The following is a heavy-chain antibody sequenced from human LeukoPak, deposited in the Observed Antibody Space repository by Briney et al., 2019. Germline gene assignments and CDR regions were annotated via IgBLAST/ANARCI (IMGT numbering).Heavy chain of an antibody. Sequence: SVKVSCKASGGTFSSYAISWVRQPPGQGLEWMGGIIPIFGTANYAQKFQGRVTMTRNTSISTAYMELSSLRSEDTAVYYCARGGYFDYWGQGTLVTVSS. J-gene: IGHJ4*02. CDR2: IIPIFGTA. CDR3: ARGGYFDY. V-gene: IGHV1-69*05. CDR1: GGTFSSYA.